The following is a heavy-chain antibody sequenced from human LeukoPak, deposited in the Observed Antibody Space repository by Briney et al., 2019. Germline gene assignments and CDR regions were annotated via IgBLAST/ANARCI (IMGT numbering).Heavy chain of an antibody. J-gene: IGHJ4*02. CDR2: INPNSGGT. D-gene: IGHD6-19*01. CDR3: ARPKKNSSGWLHTFDY. V-gene: IGHV1-2*02. Sequence: ASVKVSCKASGYTFTGYYMRWVRQAPGQGLEWMGWINPNSGGTNYAQKFQGRVTMTRDTSISTAYMELSRLRSDDTAVYYCARPKKNSSGWLHTFDYWGQGTLVTVSS. CDR1: GYTFTGYY.